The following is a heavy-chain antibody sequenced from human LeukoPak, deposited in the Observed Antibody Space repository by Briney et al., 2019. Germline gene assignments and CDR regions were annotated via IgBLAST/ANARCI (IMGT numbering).Heavy chain of an antibody. V-gene: IGHV4-59*01. Sequence: PSETLSLTCTVSGDSISNYYWSWIRQSPGKELEWIGYMYNRGSTIYNPSLKSRVTISTDTSKNQFSLRLTSVTAADTAVYYCARAEKAVTGTLDSWGQGTVITVSS. CDR2: MYNRGST. CDR3: ARAEKAVTGTLDS. D-gene: IGHD6-19*01. J-gene: IGHJ4*02. CDR1: GDSISNYY.